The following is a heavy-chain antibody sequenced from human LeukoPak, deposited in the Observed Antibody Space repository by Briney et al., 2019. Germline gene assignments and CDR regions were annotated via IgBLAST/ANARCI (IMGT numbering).Heavy chain of an antibody. J-gene: IGHJ4*02. CDR1: EFTFSSYS. V-gene: IGHV3-7*04. CDR3: TRVGYIDEGIDY. CDR2: LNHNGNVN. D-gene: IGHD5-24*01. Sequence: GSLRLSCAASEFTFSSYSMNWVRQAPGKGLEWVASLNHNGNVNYYVDSVKGRFTISRDNAKNSLYLQMNSLRAEDTAIYYCTRVGYIDEGIDYWGQGTLVTVSS.